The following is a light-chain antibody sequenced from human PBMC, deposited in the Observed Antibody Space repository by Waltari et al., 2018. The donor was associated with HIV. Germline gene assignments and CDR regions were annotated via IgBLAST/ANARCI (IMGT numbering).Light chain of an antibody. CDR1: QSLLYSSNNNTY. J-gene: IGKJ4*01. CDR3: QQYYATPPLT. CDR2: GAS. V-gene: IGKV4-1*01. Sequence: DIVMTQSPDSLAVSLGERDTISCKSSQSLLYSSNNNTYLAWYQQKPGQPPKVLISGASTRESGVPDRFSGSGSGTDFTLTISSLQAEDAAVYYCQQYYATPPLTFGGGTKVEIK.